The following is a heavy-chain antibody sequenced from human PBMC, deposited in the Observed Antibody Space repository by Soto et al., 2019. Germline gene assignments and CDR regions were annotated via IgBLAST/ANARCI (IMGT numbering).Heavy chain of an antibody. J-gene: IGHJ4*02. CDR1: GYTFTSYG. CDR2: ISTDKGHT. Sequence: QVQLVQSGPEVKKPGASVKVSCRTSGYTFTSYGISWVRQAPGQGLEWMGWISTDKGHTNYAQKFQGRVTMTTDTYTSTGYMELRSLRSDDTAVYYCATRSPAFDYWGQGTLVTVST. CDR3: ATRSPAFDY. V-gene: IGHV1-18*01.